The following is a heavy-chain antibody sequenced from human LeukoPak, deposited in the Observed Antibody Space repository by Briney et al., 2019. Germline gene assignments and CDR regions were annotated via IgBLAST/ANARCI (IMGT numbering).Heavy chain of an antibody. Sequence: PGGSLRLSCAASGFTFSNYAMSWVRQAPGKGLEWVSVISGSGGSTYYADSVKDRFTISRDNSKNTLYLQMNSLRAEDTAVYYCAKTSSWFFFDYWGQGTLVTVSS. CDR2: ISGSGGST. V-gene: IGHV3-23*01. CDR3: AKTSSWFFFDY. CDR1: GFTFSNYA. J-gene: IGHJ4*02. D-gene: IGHD6-13*01.